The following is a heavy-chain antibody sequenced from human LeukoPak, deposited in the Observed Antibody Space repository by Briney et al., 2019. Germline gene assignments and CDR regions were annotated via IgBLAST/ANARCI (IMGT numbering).Heavy chain of an antibody. CDR1: GGSISSSSYY. CDR2: IFYSGST. V-gene: IGHV4-39*07. CDR3: ARVPYGEQGPIDY. Sequence: SETLSLTCTVSGGSISSSSYYWGWIRQPPGKGLEWIGSIFYSGSTYYNPSLKSRVTVSLDTSKNQFSLKLSSVTAADTAVYYCARVPYGEQGPIDYWGQGTLVTVSS. J-gene: IGHJ4*02. D-gene: IGHD4-17*01.